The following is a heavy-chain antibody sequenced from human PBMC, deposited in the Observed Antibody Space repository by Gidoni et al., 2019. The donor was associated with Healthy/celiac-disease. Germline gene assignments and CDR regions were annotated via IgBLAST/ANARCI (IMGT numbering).Heavy chain of an antibody. CDR3: ARGADYGDYYFDY. CDR2: IYSGGST. CDR1: GFTVSSTY. V-gene: IGHV3-66*02. D-gene: IGHD4-17*01. Sequence: EVQLVESGGGLVQPGGSLRLSCAASGFTVSSTYMSWVRQAPGKGLELVSVIYSGGSTYYADSVKGRFTISRDNSKNTLYLQMNSLRAEDTAVYYCARGADYGDYYFDYWGQGTLVTVSS. J-gene: IGHJ4*02.